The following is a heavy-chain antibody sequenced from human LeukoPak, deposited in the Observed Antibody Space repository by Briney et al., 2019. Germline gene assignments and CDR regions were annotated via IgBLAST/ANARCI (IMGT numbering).Heavy chain of an antibody. Sequence: SGGSLRLSCAASGFTFSSYEMNWVRQAPGKGLEGGSYISSSGSTIYYADSVKGRFTISRGNGKNSLYLQMNSLRAEDTAVYYCAELGITMIGGVWGKGTTVTISS. CDR3: AELGITMIGGV. CDR1: GFTFSSYE. CDR2: ISSSGSTI. V-gene: IGHV3-48*03. J-gene: IGHJ6*04. D-gene: IGHD3-10*02.